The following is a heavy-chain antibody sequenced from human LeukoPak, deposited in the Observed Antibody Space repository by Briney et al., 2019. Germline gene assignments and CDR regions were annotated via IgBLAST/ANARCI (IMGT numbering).Heavy chain of an antibody. CDR3: ARHRTYDSTDP. CDR2: IRYTGST. J-gene: IGHJ5*02. CDR1: GGSISSGDFY. V-gene: IGHV4-39*01. D-gene: IGHD3-22*01. Sequence: PSETLSLTCSVSGGSISSGDFYWGWIRQPPGKGLGWIGNIRYTGSTFYKSSLKSRLTISVDTSKNQFSQKLSFVTAADTAVYYCARHRTYDSTDPWGQGILVTVSS.